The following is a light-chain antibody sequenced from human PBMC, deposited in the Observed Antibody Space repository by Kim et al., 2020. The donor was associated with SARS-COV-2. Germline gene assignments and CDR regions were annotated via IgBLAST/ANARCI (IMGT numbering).Light chain of an antibody. J-gene: IGLJ1*01. CDR3: NSRDSSGNHLEV. V-gene: IGLV3-19*01. CDR1: IIRSYY. CDR2: GKN. Sequence: DQTVRTTCQGDIIRSYYASWYQQKPGQAPVLVIYGKNNRPPGIPDRFSGSSSGNTASLTITGAQAEDEADYYCNSRDSSGNHLEVFGTGTKVTVL.